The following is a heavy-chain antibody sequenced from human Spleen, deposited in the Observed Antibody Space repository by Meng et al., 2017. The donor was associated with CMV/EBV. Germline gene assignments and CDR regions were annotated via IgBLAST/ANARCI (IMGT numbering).Heavy chain of an antibody. J-gene: IGHJ5*02. V-gene: IGHV4-30-4*01. CDR1: CRSIRRGGYY. CDR2: IYYSGST. CDR3: ARGGSEFGWFDP. D-gene: IGHD3-16*01. Sequence: VSCRSIRRGGYYWSWIRQPPGKGLEWIGYIYYSGSTYYNPSLKSRVTISVDTSKNQFSLKLSSVTAADTAVYYCARGGSEFGWFDPWGQGTLVTVSS.